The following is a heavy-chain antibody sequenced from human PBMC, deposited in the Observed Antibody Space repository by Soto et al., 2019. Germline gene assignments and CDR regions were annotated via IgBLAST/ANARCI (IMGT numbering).Heavy chain of an antibody. Sequence: EVQLLESGGGLVQPGGSLRLSCAASGFTFRSYAMSWVRQVPGKGLEWVSAISRNGDATYYADSVKGRFTISRDSSRNTLYLEMNSLRAEDTATYFCAKGGGYCSGGSCNVSPGSDWGQGTLVTVSS. CDR2: ISRNGDAT. CDR1: GFTFRSYA. J-gene: IGHJ4*02. V-gene: IGHV3-23*01. D-gene: IGHD2-15*01. CDR3: AKGGGYCSGGSCNVSPGSD.